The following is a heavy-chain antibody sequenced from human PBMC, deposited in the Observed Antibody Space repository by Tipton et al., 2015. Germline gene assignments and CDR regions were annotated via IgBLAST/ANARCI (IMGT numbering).Heavy chain of an antibody. Sequence: TLSLTCTVSGSSISSEYWSWIRQPPGKGLEWIGYVFYTGSTYYNPSLESRVTISVDTFENQFSLKLSSVTAADTAVYYCARDRPGANYFDYWGQGTLVTVSS. V-gene: IGHV4-59*01. CDR3: ARDRPGANYFDY. CDR2: VFYTGST. D-gene: IGHD7-27*01. CDR1: GSSISSEY. J-gene: IGHJ4*02.